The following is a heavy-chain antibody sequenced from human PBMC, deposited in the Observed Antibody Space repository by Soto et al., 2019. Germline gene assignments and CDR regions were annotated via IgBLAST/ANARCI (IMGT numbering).Heavy chain of an antibody. CDR2: INHSGST. CDR3: ARVIRYGSGSYYYFDY. CDR1: GASFSGYY. V-gene: IGHV4-34*01. D-gene: IGHD3-10*01. J-gene: IGHJ4*02. Sequence: PSETLSLTCAVYGASFSGYYWGWIRQSPGKGLEWIGEINHSGSTNYNPSLKSRVTISVDTSKNQFSLKLSSVTAADSAVYYCARVIRYGSGSYYYFDYWGQGIRVTVSS.